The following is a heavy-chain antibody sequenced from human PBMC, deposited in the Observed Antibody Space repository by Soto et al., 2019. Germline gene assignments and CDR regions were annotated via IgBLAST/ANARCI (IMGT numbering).Heavy chain of an antibody. V-gene: IGHV4-31*03. CDR2: IYYSGST. CDR1: GGSISSGGYY. J-gene: IGHJ5*02. CDR3: AISSGYADWFDP. Sequence: QVQLQESGPGLVKPSQTLSLTCTVSGGSISSGGYYWSWIRQHPGKGLEWIGYIYYSGSTYYNPSLNSRVTMSVDTSKNQFSLKLRSVTAADTAVYYCAISSGYADWFDPWGQGTLVTVSS. D-gene: IGHD3-22*01.